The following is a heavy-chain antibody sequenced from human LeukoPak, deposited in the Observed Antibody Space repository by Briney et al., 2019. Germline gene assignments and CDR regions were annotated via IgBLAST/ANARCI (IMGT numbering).Heavy chain of an antibody. CDR2: IYCSGST. D-gene: IGHD3-10*01. Sequence: SETLSLTCTVSGGSISSSSYYWGWIRQPPGKGLEWIGSIYCSGSTYYNPSLKSRVTISVDTSKNQFSLKLSSVTAADTAVYYCARGYYYGSGSPDYWGQGTLVTVSS. CDR3: ARGYYYGSGSPDY. V-gene: IGHV4-39*01. CDR1: GGSISSSSYY. J-gene: IGHJ4*02.